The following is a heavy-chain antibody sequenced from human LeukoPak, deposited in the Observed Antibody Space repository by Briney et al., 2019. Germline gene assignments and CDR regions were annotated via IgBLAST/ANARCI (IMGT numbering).Heavy chain of an antibody. CDR2: IIPIFGTA. CDR1: GGTFISYA. D-gene: IGHD1-26*01. Sequence: ASVKVSCKASGGTFISYAISWVRQAPGQGLEWMGGIIPIFGTANYAQKFQGRVTITADESTSTAYMELSSLRSEDTVVYYCARSRTVGATSWGQGTLVTVSS. CDR3: ARSRTVGATS. V-gene: IGHV1-69*13. J-gene: IGHJ5*02.